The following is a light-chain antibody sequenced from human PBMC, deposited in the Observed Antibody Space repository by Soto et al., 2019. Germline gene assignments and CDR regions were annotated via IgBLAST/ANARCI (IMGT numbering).Light chain of an antibody. CDR3: LLFYGGAWV. J-gene: IGLJ3*02. CDR1: TGAVTSGYY. Sequence: QTVVTQEPSLTVSPGGTVTLTCASSTGAVTSGYYPNWFQQKPGQEPRALIYSTSNTHSWTPARFSGYRLGGKGALTLSGVQPEDEAEYYCLLFYGGAWVFGGGTKLTVL. CDR2: STS. V-gene: IGLV7-43*01.